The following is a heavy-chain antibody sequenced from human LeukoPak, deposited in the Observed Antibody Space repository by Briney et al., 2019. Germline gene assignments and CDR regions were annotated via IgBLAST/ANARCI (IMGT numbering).Heavy chain of an antibody. Sequence: GGSLRLSCAASGFTFSSYAMSWVRQAPGKGLEWVSAISDSGGSTYYADSVKGRFTISRDNSKNTLYLQMNSLRAEDTAVYYCASSGGSAYYFDYWGQGTLVTVSS. CDR1: GFTFSSYA. CDR3: ASSGGSAYYFDY. D-gene: IGHD2-15*01. J-gene: IGHJ4*02. CDR2: ISDSGGST. V-gene: IGHV3-23*01.